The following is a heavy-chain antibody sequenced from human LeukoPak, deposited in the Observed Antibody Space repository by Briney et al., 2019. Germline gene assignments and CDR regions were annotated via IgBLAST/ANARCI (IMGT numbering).Heavy chain of an antibody. J-gene: IGHJ4*02. CDR2: INADGRTT. CDR3: ARGSPASV. V-gene: IGHV3-74*01. Sequence: PGGSLRLSCAASAFTFSSYWMHWVRQAPGKGLVWASRINADGRTTNYADSVKGRFTISRDNAENTLYLQMNSLRAEDTAVYYCARGSPASVWGQGALVTVSS. CDR1: AFTFSSYW. D-gene: IGHD2-2*01.